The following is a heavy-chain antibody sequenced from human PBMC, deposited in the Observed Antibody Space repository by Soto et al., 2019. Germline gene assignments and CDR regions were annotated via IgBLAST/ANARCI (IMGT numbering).Heavy chain of an antibody. D-gene: IGHD3-16*01. CDR3: ARIGGQFDY. Sequence: QVQLVQSGAEVKKPGASVKVSCKASGYTFTSYHLHWVRQAPGQGLEWVGVINPSTGAKSYALEFQGRITMTGDASTGTVYMELNSLTSEDTAVYYCARIGGQFDYWGQGTLVTVSS. CDR1: GYTFTSYH. J-gene: IGHJ4*02. CDR2: INPSTGAK. V-gene: IGHV1-46*01.